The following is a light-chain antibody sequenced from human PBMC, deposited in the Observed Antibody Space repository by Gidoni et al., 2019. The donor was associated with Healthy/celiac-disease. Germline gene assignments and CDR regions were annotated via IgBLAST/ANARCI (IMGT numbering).Light chain of an antibody. Sequence: DIVMTQSPDSLPVALVVGSTINCNSSQSVLYSSNNKNYLAWYQQKPGQPPKLLIYWAATRESGVPDRFSGSGSGTDFTLTISSLQAEDVAVYHCQQYYSTPFTFGPGTKVDIK. CDR3: QQYYSTPFT. V-gene: IGKV4-1*01. CDR1: QSVLYSSNNKNY. J-gene: IGKJ3*01. CDR2: WAA.